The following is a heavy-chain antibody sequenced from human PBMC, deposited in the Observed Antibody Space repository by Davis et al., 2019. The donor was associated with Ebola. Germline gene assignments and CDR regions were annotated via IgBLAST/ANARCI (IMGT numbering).Heavy chain of an antibody. V-gene: IGHV3-30*04. CDR3: ARPYCTSPSCTLSYFDY. Sequence: GESLKISCAASGFTFTSYTMHWVRQAPGKGLEWVALISYDGTSKFYADSVKGRFTISRENSKNTLYLHMNSLGDDDTAVYYCARPYCTSPSCTLSYFDYWGQGTLVTVSS. CDR1: GFTFTSYT. J-gene: IGHJ4*02. D-gene: IGHD2-2*01. CDR2: ISYDGTSK.